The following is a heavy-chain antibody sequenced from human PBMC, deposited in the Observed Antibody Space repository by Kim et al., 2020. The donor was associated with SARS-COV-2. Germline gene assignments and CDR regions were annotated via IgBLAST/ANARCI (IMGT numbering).Heavy chain of an antibody. CDR3: ARGMVRGVIFPDY. CDR1: GGSISSGGYS. D-gene: IGHD3-10*01. CDR2: IYHSGST. V-gene: IGHV4-30-2*01. J-gene: IGHJ4*02. Sequence: SETLSLTCAVSGGSISSGGYSWSWIRQPPGKGLEWIGYIYHSGSTYYNPSLKSRVTISVDRSKNQFSLKLSSVTAAETAVYYCARGMVRGVIFPDYWGQGTLVTVSS.